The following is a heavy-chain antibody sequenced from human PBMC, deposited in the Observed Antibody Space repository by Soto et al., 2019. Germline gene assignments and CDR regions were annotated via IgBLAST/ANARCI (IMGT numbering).Heavy chain of an antibody. V-gene: IGHV4-61*01. D-gene: IGHD3-9*01. CDR3: AREGEDDILTGYYLHDY. CDR1: GGSVSSGSYY. J-gene: IGHJ4*02. Sequence: SETLSLTCTVSGGSVSSGSYYWSWIRQPPGKELEWIGYIYYSGSTNYNPSLKSRVTISVDTSKNQFSLKLSSVTAADTAVYYCAREGEDDILTGYYLHDYWGQGTLVTVSS. CDR2: IYYSGST.